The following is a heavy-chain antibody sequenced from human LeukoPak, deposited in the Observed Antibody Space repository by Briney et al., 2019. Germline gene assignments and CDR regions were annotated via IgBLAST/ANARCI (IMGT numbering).Heavy chain of an antibody. CDR3: AGALKDYYDSSGYEQPFDY. Sequence: ASVKVSCKASGYTFTSYDINWVRQATGQGLEWMGWMNPNSGNTGYAQKFQGRVTMTRNTSISTAYMELSSLRSEDTAVYYCAGALKDYYDSSGYEQPFDYWGQGTLVTVSS. D-gene: IGHD3-22*01. V-gene: IGHV1-8*01. CDR1: GYTFTSYD. CDR2: MNPNSGNT. J-gene: IGHJ4*02.